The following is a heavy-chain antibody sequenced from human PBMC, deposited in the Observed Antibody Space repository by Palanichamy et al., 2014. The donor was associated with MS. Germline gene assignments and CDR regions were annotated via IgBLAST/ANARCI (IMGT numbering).Heavy chain of an antibody. J-gene: IGHJ6*03. CDR3: TRASRGVINLHYYYYMDV. Sequence: EVQLVESGGGLVQPGRSLRLSCTASGFTFGDYAMSWVRQAPGKGLEWVGFIRSKAYGGTTEYAASVKGRFTISRDDSKSIAYLQMNSLKTEDTAVYYCTRASRGVINLHYYYYMDVWGKGTTVTVPS. D-gene: IGHD3-10*01. CDR1: GFTFGDYA. V-gene: IGHV3-49*04. CDR2: IRSKAYGGTT.